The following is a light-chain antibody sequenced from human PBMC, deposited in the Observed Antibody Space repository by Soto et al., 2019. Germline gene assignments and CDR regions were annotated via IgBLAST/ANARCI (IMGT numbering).Light chain of an antibody. CDR2: EVT. CDR3: GSKAGSDKHVV. V-gene: IGLV2-8*01. Sequence: QSALTQPPSASGSPGQSVTLSCSGISSDIRDSNYVSWYQQHPGKAPKLVISEVTKRPSGVPDRFAGSRSGTTAFLTISGLQTEDEADYYCGSKAGSDKHVVFGGGTKLTLL. J-gene: IGLJ2*01. CDR1: SSDIRDSNY.